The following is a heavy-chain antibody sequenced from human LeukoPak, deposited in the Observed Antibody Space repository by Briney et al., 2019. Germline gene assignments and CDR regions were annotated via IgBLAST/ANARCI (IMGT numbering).Heavy chain of an antibody. CDR3: ARVAFGGVIEPNWFDP. J-gene: IGHJ5*02. Sequence: GESLKISCKGSGYSFTSYWIGWVRQMPGKGLEWMGIIYPGDSDTRYSPSFQGQVTFSADKSISTAYLQWSSLKASDTAMYYCARVAFGGVIEPNWFDPWGQGTLVTVSS. CDR2: IYPGDSDT. CDR1: GYSFTSYW. V-gene: IGHV5-51*01. D-gene: IGHD3-16*02.